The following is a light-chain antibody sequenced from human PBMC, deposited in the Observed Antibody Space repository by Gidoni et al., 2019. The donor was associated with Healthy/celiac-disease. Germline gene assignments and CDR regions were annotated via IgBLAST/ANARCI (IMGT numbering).Light chain of an antibody. V-gene: IGKV1-9*01. Sequence: DIQLTQYPSFLYSSVGDRVTINCRASQGISSYLAWYQQKPGKAHKLLIYAASTFQSGVPSRFSGSGSGTEFTLTISSLQPEDFATYYCQQLNSYPPTFXXXTKVEIK. CDR2: AAS. CDR1: QGISSY. J-gene: IGKJ1*01. CDR3: QQLNSYPPT.